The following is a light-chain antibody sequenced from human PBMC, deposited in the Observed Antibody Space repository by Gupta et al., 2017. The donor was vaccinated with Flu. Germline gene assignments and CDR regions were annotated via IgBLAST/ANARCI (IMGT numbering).Light chain of an antibody. CDR2: KDS. J-gene: IGLJ2*01. CDR1: ALPKQY. V-gene: IGLV3-25*03. CDR3: QSADSSGICGL. Sequence: GHTARITCSGDALPKQYAYWYHQKPGQAPVVVIYKDSERPSGSPERFSGSSSGKTVTLTISGVQAEDEADYYCQSADSSGICGLFGGGTKLTVL.